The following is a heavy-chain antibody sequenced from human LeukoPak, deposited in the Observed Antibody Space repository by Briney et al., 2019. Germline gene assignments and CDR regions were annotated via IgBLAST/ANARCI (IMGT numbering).Heavy chain of an antibody. D-gene: IGHD3-3*01. CDR2: INHDGFT. CDR1: GGSFRGYY. Sequence: PSETLSLTCAVHGGSFRGYYWNWVRQPPGKGLEWIGEINHDGFTNYNPSLKSRVTISIDTSKNQFSLKLSSVTAADTAIYYSARRDYDFWSGYIRSDYWGQGPLVTVSS. V-gene: IGHV4-34*01. J-gene: IGHJ4*02. CDR3: ARRDYDFWSGYIRSDY.